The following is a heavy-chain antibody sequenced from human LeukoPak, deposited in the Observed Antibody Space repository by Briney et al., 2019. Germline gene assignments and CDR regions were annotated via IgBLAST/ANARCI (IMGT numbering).Heavy chain of an antibody. CDR3: VRDRGIAARGYYYYYMDV. V-gene: IGHV3-21*01. CDR2: ISSSSSFR. CDR1: GFTFSSYS. D-gene: IGHD6-6*01. Sequence: GGSLRLSCAASGFTFSSYSMNWVRQAPGKGLEWVSYISSSSSFRFYADSVKGRFTISRDNSKNTLYLQMNSLRADDTAVYYCVRDRGIAARGYYYYYMDVWGKGTTVTVSS. J-gene: IGHJ6*03.